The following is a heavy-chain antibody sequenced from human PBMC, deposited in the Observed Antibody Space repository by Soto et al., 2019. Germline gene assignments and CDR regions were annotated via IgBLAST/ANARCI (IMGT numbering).Heavy chain of an antibody. D-gene: IGHD6-19*01. Sequence: SGKVSCKVSGGPFSSFAISWVRQAPGKGLEWMGGIIPIFGTANYAQKFQGRVTITADEFTSTAYMELSSLRSEDTAVYYCAIDGAVAPRGYYYGMDVWGQGTTVTVSS. CDR2: IIPIFGTA. V-gene: IGHV1-69*13. J-gene: IGHJ6*02. CDR1: GGPFSSFA. CDR3: AIDGAVAPRGYYYGMDV.